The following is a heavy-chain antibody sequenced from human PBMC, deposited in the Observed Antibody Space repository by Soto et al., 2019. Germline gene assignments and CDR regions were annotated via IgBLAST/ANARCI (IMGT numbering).Heavy chain of an antibody. CDR2: INPNSGGT. Sequence: GASVKVSCKAYGYTFTGYYMHWVRQAPGQGLEWMGWINPNSGGTNYAQKFQGRVTMTRDTSISTAYMELSRLRSDDTAVYYCSRPRYDFGSGYYSLDYWGQGTLVTVSS. J-gene: IGHJ4*02. CDR1: GYTFTGYY. V-gene: IGHV1-2*02. D-gene: IGHD3-3*01. CDR3: SRPRYDFGSGYYSLDY.